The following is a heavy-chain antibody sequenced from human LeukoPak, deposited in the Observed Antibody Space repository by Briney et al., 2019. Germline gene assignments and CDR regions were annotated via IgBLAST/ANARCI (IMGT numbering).Heavy chain of an antibody. CDR1: GYTFTGCY. J-gene: IGHJ4*02. CDR3: ARSDYDSSGYYLGY. CDR2: INPNSGGT. D-gene: IGHD3-22*01. V-gene: IGHV1-2*02. Sequence: ASVKVFCKASGYTFTGCYMHWVRQAPGQGLEWMGWINPNSGGTNYAQKFQGRVTMTRDTSISTAYMELSRLRSDDTAVYYCARSDYDSSGYYLGYWGQGTLVTVSS.